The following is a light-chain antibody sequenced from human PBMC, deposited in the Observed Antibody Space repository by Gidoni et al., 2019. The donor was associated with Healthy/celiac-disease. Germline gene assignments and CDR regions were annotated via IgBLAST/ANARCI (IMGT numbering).Light chain of an antibody. Sequence: QSALTQPRSVSGSPGQPVTISCTGTSSDVGGYNYVSWYQQHPGKAPKLMIYEVSKRPSGVPDRFSGSKSGNTASLTISGLQAEDEADYYCCSYAGSYTFVVFGGGTKLTVL. CDR2: EVS. CDR1: SSDVGGYNY. J-gene: IGLJ2*01. V-gene: IGLV2-11*01. CDR3: CSYAGSYTFVV.